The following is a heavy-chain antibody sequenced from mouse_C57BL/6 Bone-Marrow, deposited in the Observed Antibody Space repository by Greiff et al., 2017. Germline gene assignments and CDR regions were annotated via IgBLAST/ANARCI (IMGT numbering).Heavy chain of an antibody. Sequence: VQLKESGPGLAKPSQTLSLTCSVTGYSITSDYWNWIRKFPGNKLEYMGYISYSGSTYSNPSLKSRISITRDTSKNQYYLQLNSVTTEDTATYDCARLLYYYGSSYGYFDVWGTGTTVTVSS. V-gene: IGHV3-8*01. CDR2: ISYSGST. CDR1: GYSITSDY. CDR3: ARLLYYYGSSYGYFDV. D-gene: IGHD1-1*01. J-gene: IGHJ1*03.